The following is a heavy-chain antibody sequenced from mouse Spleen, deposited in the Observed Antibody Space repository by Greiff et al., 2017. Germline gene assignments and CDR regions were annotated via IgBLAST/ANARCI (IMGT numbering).Heavy chain of an antibody. D-gene: IGHD2-10*02. CDR2: IWSDGST. CDR3: ARQYGNRVYYAMDY. V-gene: IGHV2-6-1*01. J-gene: IGHJ4*01. Sequence: QVQLKETGPGLVAPSQSLSITCTVSGFSLTSYGVHWVRQPPGKGLEWLVVIWSDGSTNYNSALKSRLSISKDNSKSQVFLKMNSLQTDDTAMYYCARQYGNRVYYAMDYWGQGTSVTVSS. CDR1: GFSLTSYG.